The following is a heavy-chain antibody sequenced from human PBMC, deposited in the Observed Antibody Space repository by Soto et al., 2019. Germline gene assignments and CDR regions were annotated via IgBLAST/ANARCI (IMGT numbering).Heavy chain of an antibody. CDR1: GFTFSSYG. CDR3: AKPKRITMIVAAFDI. Sequence: GGSLRLSCAASGFTFSSYGMHWVRQAPGKGLEWVAVISYDGSNKYYADSVKGRFTISRDNSKNTLYLQMNSLRAEDTAVYYCAKPKRITMIVAAFDIWGQGTMVTVSS. J-gene: IGHJ3*02. D-gene: IGHD3-22*01. V-gene: IGHV3-30*18. CDR2: ISYDGSNK.